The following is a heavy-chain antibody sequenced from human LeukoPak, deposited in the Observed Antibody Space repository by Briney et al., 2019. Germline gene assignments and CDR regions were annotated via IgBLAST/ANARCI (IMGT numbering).Heavy chain of an antibody. J-gene: IGHJ3*02. CDR1: GYTFTGCY. V-gene: IGHV1-2*04. CDR3: ARDLHAMTTVVTPEVDAFDI. CDR2: INPNSGGT. Sequence: ASVKVSCKASGYTFTGCYMHWVRQAPGQGLEWMGWINPNSGGTNYAQKFQGWVTMTRDTSISTAYMELSRLRSDDTAVYYCARDLHAMTTVVTPEVDAFDIWGQGTMVTVSS. D-gene: IGHD4-23*01.